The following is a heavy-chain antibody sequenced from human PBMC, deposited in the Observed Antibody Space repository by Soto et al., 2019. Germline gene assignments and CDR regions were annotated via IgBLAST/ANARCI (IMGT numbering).Heavy chain of an antibody. Sequence: QVQLEESGGGVVQPGRSLRLSCAASGFTFSSYGMHWVRQAPGKGLELVAVIWYDGSNKYYADSVKGRFTISRDNSKNTLYLQMNRLGAEDTAVYYCARIPQIAVAGTRLGYFDLWGRGTLVTVSS. V-gene: IGHV3-33*01. J-gene: IGHJ2*01. CDR2: IWYDGSNK. CDR3: ARIPQIAVAGTRLGYFDL. CDR1: GFTFSSYG. D-gene: IGHD6-19*01.